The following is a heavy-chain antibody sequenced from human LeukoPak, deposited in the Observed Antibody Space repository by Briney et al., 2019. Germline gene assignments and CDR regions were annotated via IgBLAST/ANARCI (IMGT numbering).Heavy chain of an antibody. V-gene: IGHV3-23*01. D-gene: IGHD3-10*01. Sequence: GALRPSCAASGFTFSSYAMSWVRQAPGKGLEWVSAISGSGGSTYYADSVKGRFTISRDNSKNTLYLQMNSLRAEDTAVYYCAKDLRLWFGELYNLAFDYWGQGTLVTVSS. CDR3: AKDLRLWFGELYNLAFDY. CDR1: GFTFSSYA. J-gene: IGHJ4*02. CDR2: ISGSGGST.